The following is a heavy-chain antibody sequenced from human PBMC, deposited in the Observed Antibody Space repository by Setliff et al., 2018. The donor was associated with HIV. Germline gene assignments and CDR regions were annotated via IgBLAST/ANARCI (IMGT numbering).Heavy chain of an antibody. CDR1: GFTFSSYA. CDR3: AKDRNWDPPYWFDY. Sequence: GGSLRLSCAASGFTFSSYAMSWVRQAPGKGLEWVSAINGGGTTYYADSVKGRFTISRDNSKNIVYLQMNSLRDEDTAVYYCAKDRNWDPPYWFDYWGQGTLVTVSS. D-gene: IGHD2-8*02. V-gene: IGHV3-23*01. CDR2: INGGGTT. J-gene: IGHJ4*02.